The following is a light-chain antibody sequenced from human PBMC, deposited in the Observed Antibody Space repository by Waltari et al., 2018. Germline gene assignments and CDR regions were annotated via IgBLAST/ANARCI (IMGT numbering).Light chain of an antibody. CDR3: QQSYSSPFT. J-gene: IGKJ3*01. Sequence: DIQMTQSPSSMSASVGDRVTITCRASQSISNYLNWYQQKPGKAPKLLIYAASSLQSGVPSRFSGSGSGTDFTLTISSLQPEDFATYYCQQSYSSPFTFGPVTKVDTK. CDR2: AAS. CDR1: QSISNY. V-gene: IGKV1-39*01.